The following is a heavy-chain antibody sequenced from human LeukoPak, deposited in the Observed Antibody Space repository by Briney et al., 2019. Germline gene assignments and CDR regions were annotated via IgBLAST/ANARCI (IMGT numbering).Heavy chain of an antibody. J-gene: IGHJ6*02. CDR1: GGTFSSYA. Sequence: SVKLSCKASGGTFSSYAISWVRQAPGQGLEWMGSIIPILGIASYAQKFQGRVTITADKSTSTAYMEMSMLGSEDTVVYYCARDRGGSCYVLPPHPVCYGMDVWGQGTTVTVSS. D-gene: IGHD2-15*01. CDR2: IIPILGIA. V-gene: IGHV1-69*04. CDR3: ARDRGGSCYVLPPHPVCYGMDV.